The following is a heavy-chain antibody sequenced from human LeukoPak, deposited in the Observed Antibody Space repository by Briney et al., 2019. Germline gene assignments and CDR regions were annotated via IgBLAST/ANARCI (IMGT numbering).Heavy chain of an antibody. CDR3: ARAGYCSGGSCYMSLDY. J-gene: IGHJ4*02. Sequence: GESLKISCKGSGYSFTSYWIGWVRQMPGKGLEWMGIIYPGDSDTRYSPSFQGQVTISADKSISTAYLQWSSLKASDTAMYYCARAGYCSGGSCYMSLDYWGQGTLVTVSS. CDR1: GYSFTSYW. D-gene: IGHD2-15*01. CDR2: IYPGDSDT. V-gene: IGHV5-51*01.